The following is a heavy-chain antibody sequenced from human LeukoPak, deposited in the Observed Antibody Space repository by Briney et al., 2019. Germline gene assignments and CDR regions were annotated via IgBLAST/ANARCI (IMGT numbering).Heavy chain of an antibody. V-gene: IGHV4-59*04. D-gene: IGHD3-10*01. CDR2: IFYSGGT. CDR1: GGSISGYY. Sequence: SETLSLTCTVSGGSISGYYWNWIRQPPGKGLEWIGNIFYSGGTYYSPSLTSRVTISLDTSRNQSSLKLNSVTAADTAVYYCAKSNGYGLVDIWGQGTMVTVSS. CDR3: AKSNGYGLVDI. J-gene: IGHJ3*02.